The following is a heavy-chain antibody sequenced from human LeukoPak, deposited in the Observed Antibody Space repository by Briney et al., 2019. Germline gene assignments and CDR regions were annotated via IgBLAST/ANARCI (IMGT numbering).Heavy chain of an antibody. CDR3: ATDYTDYSLDY. V-gene: IGHV1-8*02. CDR1: GYTFTGYY. J-gene: IGHJ4*02. Sequence: GASVKVSCKASGYTFTGYYMHWVRQATGQGLEWMGWMNPNRGNTGYAQKFQGRVTMTRNTSINTAYMEVSSLRSEDTAVYYCATDYTDYSLDYWGQGTLVTVSS. CDR2: MNPNRGNT. D-gene: IGHD4-11*01.